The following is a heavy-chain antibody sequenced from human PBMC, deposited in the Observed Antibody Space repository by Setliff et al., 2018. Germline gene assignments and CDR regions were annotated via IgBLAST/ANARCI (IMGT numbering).Heavy chain of an antibody. Sequence: ASVKVSCKASGYTFTTHGLHWVRQAPGQRLAWMGWFNVGHGYTKYSQKFQGRVTITRNTSISTAYMELSSLRSEDTAVYYCARGYRGYYNCWSGSQGANWFDPWGQGTLVTVSS. J-gene: IGHJ5*02. CDR1: GYTFTTHG. CDR3: ARGYRGYYNCWSGSQGANWFDP. D-gene: IGHD3-3*01. CDR2: FNVGHGYT. V-gene: IGHV1-3*01.